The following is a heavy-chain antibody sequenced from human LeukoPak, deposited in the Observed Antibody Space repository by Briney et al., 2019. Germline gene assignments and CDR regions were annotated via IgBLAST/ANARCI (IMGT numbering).Heavy chain of an antibody. D-gene: IGHD3-22*01. J-gene: IGHJ4*02. CDR1: GGSVSSGSYY. CDR2: IYYSGST. Sequence: SENLSLTCTVSGGSVSSGSYYWSWIRQPPGKGLEWIGYIYYSGSTNYNPSLKSRVTISVDTSKNQFSLKLSSVTAADTAVYYCARERSPYYYDNSGYPYYFDYWGQGTLVTVSS. CDR3: ARERSPYYYDNSGYPYYFDY. V-gene: IGHV4-61*01.